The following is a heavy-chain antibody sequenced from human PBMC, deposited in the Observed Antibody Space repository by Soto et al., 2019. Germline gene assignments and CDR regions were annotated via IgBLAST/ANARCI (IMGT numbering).Heavy chain of an antibody. Sequence: SETLSLTCTVSGGSISSGGYYWSWILHHPGKGLEWIEYIYYSGSTYYNPSLKSRVTISVDTSKNQFSLKLSSVTAADTAVYYCARGTRDYDFWSGYLGMDVWGPGTTVTVSS. CDR3: ARGTRDYDFWSGYLGMDV. V-gene: IGHV4-31*03. D-gene: IGHD3-3*01. J-gene: IGHJ6*02. CDR2: IYYSGST. CDR1: GGSISSGGYY.